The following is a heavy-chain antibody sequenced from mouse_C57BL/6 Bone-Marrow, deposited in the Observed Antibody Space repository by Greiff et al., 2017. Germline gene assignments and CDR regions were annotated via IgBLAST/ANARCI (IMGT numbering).Heavy chain of an antibody. D-gene: IGHD2-3*01. CDR1: GYTFTDHT. V-gene: IGHV1-78*01. CDR2: IYPRDGST. CDR3: ARGADDCYLYLYFYV. Sequence: QVQLQQSDAELVKPGASVKISCKVSGYTFTDHTIHWMKQRPEQGLEWIGYIYPRDGSTKYNEKFKGKATLTADKSSSTAYMQLNSLTSEDSAVYFCARGADDCYLYLYFYVWGTGTTVTVSS. J-gene: IGHJ1*03.